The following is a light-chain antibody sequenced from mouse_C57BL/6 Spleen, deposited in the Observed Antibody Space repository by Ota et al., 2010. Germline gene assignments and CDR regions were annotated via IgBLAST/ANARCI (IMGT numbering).Light chain of an antibody. CDR3: QNDYSYPSRT. V-gene: IGKV8-19*01. J-gene: IGKJ5*01. CDR1: QSLLNXGNQKNY. Sequence: DIVMTQSPSSLSVSAGEKVTMSCKSSQSLLNXGNQKNYLAWYQQKPGQPPKLLIYWASTREAGVPDRFTGSGSGTDFTLTISSVQAEDLAVYYCQNDYSYPSRTFGAWDQLEL. CDR2: WAS.